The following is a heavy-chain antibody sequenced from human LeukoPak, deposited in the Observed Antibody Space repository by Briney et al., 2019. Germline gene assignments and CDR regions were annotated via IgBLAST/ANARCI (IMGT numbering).Heavy chain of an antibody. Sequence: GGSLRLSCAASGFTFSSYWMHWVRQPPAKGLAWVSRIKSDGSTNYADSVKGRFTIYRDNARNTVSLQMNSLRAEDTGVYYCARAPSEIGGYYPEYFRHWGQGTLVTVSS. CDR1: GFTFSSYW. V-gene: IGHV3-74*01. D-gene: IGHD3-22*01. CDR2: IKSDGST. J-gene: IGHJ1*01. CDR3: ARAPSEIGGYYPEYFRH.